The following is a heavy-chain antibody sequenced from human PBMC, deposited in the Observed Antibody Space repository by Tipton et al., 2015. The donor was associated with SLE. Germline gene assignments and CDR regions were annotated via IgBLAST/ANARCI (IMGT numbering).Heavy chain of an antibody. J-gene: IGHJ4*02. Sequence: TLSLTCTVSGGSISSGGYYWSWIRQHPGKGLEWIGYIYYSGSTYYNPSLKSRVTISIDTSKNQFSLKLSSVTATDTAVYYCARALQIYVDDWGQGTLVTVSS. CDR1: GGSISSGGYY. V-gene: IGHV4-31*03. CDR3: ARALQIYVDD. CDR2: IYYSGST.